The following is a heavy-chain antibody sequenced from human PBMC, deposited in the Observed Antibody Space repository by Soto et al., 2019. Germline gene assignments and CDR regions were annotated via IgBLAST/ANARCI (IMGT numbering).Heavy chain of an antibody. CDR3: ARVSPTRFNYYDSSGPFDY. V-gene: IGHV1-3*01. D-gene: IGHD3-22*01. Sequence: ASVKVSCKASGYTFTSYAMHWVRQAPGQRLEWMGWIDAGNGNTKYSQKFQGRVTITRDTSASTAYMELSSLRSEDTAVYYCARVSPTRFNYYDSSGPFDYWGQGTLVTVSS. CDR2: IDAGNGNT. CDR1: GYTFTSYA. J-gene: IGHJ4*02.